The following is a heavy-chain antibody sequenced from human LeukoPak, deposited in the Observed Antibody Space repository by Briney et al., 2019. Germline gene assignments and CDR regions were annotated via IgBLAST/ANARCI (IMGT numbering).Heavy chain of an antibody. CDR1: GYTFTTYG. D-gene: IGHD3-9*01. V-gene: IGHV1-18*01. Sequence: ASVKVSCKASGYTFTTYGITWVRQAPGQGLEWMGWISAYNGNTNYAQNLQGRVTMTTDTSTSTAYMELRSLRSDDTAVYYCAREIQDYDTLTGFPSRKLYFDYWGQGTLVTVSS. CDR3: AREIQDYDTLTGFPSRKLYFDY. CDR2: ISAYNGNT. J-gene: IGHJ4*02.